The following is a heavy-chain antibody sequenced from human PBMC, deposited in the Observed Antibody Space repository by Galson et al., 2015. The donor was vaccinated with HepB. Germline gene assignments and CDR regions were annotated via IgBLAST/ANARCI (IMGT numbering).Heavy chain of an antibody. V-gene: IGHV3-30*18. CDR2: ISYDGSNK. CDR3: AKDQLFRYEAYFDY. J-gene: IGHJ4*02. D-gene: IGHD1-1*01. Sequence: SLRLSCAASGFTFSSYGMHWVRQAPGKGLEWVAVISYDGSNKYYADSVKGRFTISRDNSKNTLYLQMNSLRAEDTAVYYCAKDQLFRYEAYFDYWGQGTLVTVSS. CDR1: GFTFSSYG.